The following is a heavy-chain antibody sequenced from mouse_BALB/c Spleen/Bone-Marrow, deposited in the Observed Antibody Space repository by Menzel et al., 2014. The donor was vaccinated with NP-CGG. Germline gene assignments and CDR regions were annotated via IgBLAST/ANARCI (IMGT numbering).Heavy chain of an antibody. CDR2: ITPDSSTI. D-gene: IGHD2-2*01. Sequence: DVKLQESGGGLVQPGGSLKLSCEASGFDFSRYWMTWVRQAPGKGLEWIGEITPDSSTINYTPSLKDKFIISRDNAKNTLSLQMSKVRSEDTALYYCARHPSLWLRRGFAYWGQGTLVTVSA. CDR3: ARHPSLWLRRGFAY. J-gene: IGHJ3*01. V-gene: IGHV4-1*02. CDR1: GFDFSRYW.